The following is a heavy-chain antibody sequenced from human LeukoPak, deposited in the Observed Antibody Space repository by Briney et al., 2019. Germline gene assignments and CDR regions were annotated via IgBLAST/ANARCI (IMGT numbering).Heavy chain of an antibody. J-gene: IGHJ4*02. CDR3: ARDHLIAVAGTVGFDY. D-gene: IGHD6-19*01. V-gene: IGHV1-46*01. Sequence: ASVKVSCKASGYTFTSYYMHWVRQAPGQGLEWMGIINPSGGSTSYAQKFQGRVTMTRDTSTSTVYMELSSLRSEDTALYYCARDHLIAVAGTVGFDYWGQGTLVTVSS. CDR2: INPSGGST. CDR1: GYTFTSYY.